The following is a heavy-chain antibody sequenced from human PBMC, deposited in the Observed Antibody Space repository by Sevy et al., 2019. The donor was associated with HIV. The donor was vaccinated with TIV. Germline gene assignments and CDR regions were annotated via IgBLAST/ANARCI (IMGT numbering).Heavy chain of an antibody. CDR1: GYTLTEFS. CDR2: FDPEDGET. V-gene: IGHV1-24*01. Sequence: ASVKVSCQVSGYTLTEFSMHWVRQTPGKGLEWMATFDPEDGETVYAQKFQGRVTMAEDTSTDTAYMELRSLRSDDTAVYYCAALQPYQYYFDYWGQGTLVTVSS. J-gene: IGHJ4*02. CDR3: AALQPYQYYFDY.